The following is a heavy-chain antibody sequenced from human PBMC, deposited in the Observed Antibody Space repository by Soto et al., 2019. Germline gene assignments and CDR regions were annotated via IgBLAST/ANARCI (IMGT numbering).Heavy chain of an antibody. CDR1: GASISSDSYY. D-gene: IGHD4-17*01. CDR2: IYDSGDY. V-gene: IGHV4-31*03. J-gene: IGHJ4*02. Sequence: QVQLQESGPGLVRPSQTLSLTCTVSGASISSDSYYWSWIRHHPGRGLEWIGYIYDSGDYHYNPSIRSRLSMSVNSSKPQFSLRLGSVSAADTAMYVCARHTYGDPFHYWGRGTLVTVSS. CDR3: ARHTYGDPFHY.